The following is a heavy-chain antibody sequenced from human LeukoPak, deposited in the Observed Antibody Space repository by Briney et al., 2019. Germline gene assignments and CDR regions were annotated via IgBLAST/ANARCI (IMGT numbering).Heavy chain of an antibody. CDR3: ARDGYYDTAGDY. Sequence: SVKVSCKASGGTFISYAISWVRQAPGQGLEWMGGIIPIFGTANYAQKFQGRVTITADKSTSTAYMELSSLRSEDTAVYYCARDGYYDTAGDYWGQGTLVTVSS. CDR2: IIPIFGTA. CDR1: GGTFISYA. J-gene: IGHJ4*02. V-gene: IGHV1-69*06. D-gene: IGHD3-9*01.